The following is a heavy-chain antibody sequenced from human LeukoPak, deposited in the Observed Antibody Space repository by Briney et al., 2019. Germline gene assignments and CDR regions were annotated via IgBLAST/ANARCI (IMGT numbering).Heavy chain of an antibody. J-gene: IGHJ5*02. Sequence: PSETLSLTCTVSGGSISDYFWNWIRQPAGKGLEWMGRIYSSGSTHYNPSLKSRVTMSADTSKNHFSLKLTSVTAADTAVYYCARGVAVAAEIRSFDPWGQGTLVTVSS. CDR1: GGSISDYF. CDR2: IYSSGST. CDR3: ARGVAVAAEIRSFDP. D-gene: IGHD6-19*01. V-gene: IGHV4-4*07.